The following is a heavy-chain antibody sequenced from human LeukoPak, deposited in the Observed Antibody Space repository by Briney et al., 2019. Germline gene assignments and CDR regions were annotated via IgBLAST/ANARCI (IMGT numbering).Heavy chain of an antibody. CDR3: ARDPLGGNPSG. V-gene: IGHV4-39*02. CDR1: GGSISSSSYY. CDR2: IYYSGST. D-gene: IGHD4-23*01. J-gene: IGHJ4*02. Sequence: SETLSLTCTVSGGSISSSSYYWGWIRQPPGKGLEWIGSIYYSGSTYYNPSLKSRVTISVDTSKNQFSLKLSSVTAADTAVYYCARDPLGGNPSGWGQGTLVTVSS.